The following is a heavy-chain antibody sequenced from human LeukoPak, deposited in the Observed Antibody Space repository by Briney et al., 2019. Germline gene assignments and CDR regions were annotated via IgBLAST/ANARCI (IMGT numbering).Heavy chain of an antibody. Sequence: GGSLRLSCEGSGFTFSNYWMGWVRQAPGKGLQWVANIKTDGSEKYYVDSVKGRFTISRDNAKNSLYLQMNSLRAEDTAVYYCATYSSLNRREFQFWGQGTLLTISS. D-gene: IGHD3-22*01. CDR1: GFTFSNYW. J-gene: IGHJ1*01. V-gene: IGHV3-7*01. CDR2: IKTDGSEK. CDR3: ATYSSLNRREFQF.